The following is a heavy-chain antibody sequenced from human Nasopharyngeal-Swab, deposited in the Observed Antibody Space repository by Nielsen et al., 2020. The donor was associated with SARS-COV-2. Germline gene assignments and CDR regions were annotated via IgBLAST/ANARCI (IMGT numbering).Heavy chain of an antibody. J-gene: IGHJ4*02. CDR1: GYTLTELS. D-gene: IGHD6-19*01. Sequence: ASVKVSCKVSGYTLTELSMHWVRQAPGQGLEWMGIINPSGGSTSYAQKFQGRVTMTRDTSTSTVYMELSSLRSEDTAVYYCARHPHLGAVAGFDYWGQGTLVTVSS. V-gene: IGHV1-46*01. CDR2: INPSGGST. CDR3: ARHPHLGAVAGFDY.